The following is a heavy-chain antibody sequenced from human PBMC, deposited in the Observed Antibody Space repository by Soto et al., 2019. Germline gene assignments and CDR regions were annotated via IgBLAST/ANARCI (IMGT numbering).Heavy chain of an antibody. V-gene: IGHV4-59*01. J-gene: IGHJ4*02. CDR1: GGSISIYY. CDR3: AVLDSSGYYYFDY. CDR2: TYYSGST. D-gene: IGHD3-22*01. Sequence: QLQLQELGPGLVKPSETLSLTCTVSGGSISIYYWSWIRQPPGTGLEWIGFTYYSGSTIYNPSLKGRATISVDTSRNQFSLKLSSVTAADTAVYYCAVLDSSGYYYFDYWGQGTLVTVSS.